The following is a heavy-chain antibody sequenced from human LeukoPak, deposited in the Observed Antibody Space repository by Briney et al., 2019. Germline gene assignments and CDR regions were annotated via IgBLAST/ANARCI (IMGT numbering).Heavy chain of an antibody. D-gene: IGHD2-8*01. CDR3: TRQPDIVLMVYAPTYYYYMDV. V-gene: IGHV3-73*01. J-gene: IGHJ6*03. CDR1: GFTFSGSA. CDR2: IRSKANSYAT. Sequence: GGSLRLSCAASGFTFSGSAMHWVRQASGKGLEWVGRIRSKANSYATAYAASVKGRFTISRDDSKNTAYLQMNSLKTEDTAVYYCTRQPDIVLMVYAPTYYYYMDVWGKGTTVTVSS.